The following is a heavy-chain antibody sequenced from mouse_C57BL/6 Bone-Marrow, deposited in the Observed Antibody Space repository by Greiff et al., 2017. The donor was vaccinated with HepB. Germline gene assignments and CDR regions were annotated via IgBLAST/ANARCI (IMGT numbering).Heavy chain of an antibody. J-gene: IGHJ3*01. V-gene: IGHV2-6*01. CDR1: GFSLTSYG. CDR3: ASGPHDYGFAY. D-gene: IGHD2-4*01. Sequence: QVHVKQSGPGLVAPSQSLSITCTVSGFSLTSYGVDWVRQSPGKGLEWLGVIWGVGSTNYNSALKSRLSISKDNSKSQVFLKMNSLQTDDTAMYYCASGPHDYGFAYWGQGTLVTVSA. CDR2: IWGVGST.